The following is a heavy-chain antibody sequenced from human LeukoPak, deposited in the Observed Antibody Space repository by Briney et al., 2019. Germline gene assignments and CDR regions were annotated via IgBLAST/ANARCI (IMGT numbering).Heavy chain of an antibody. CDR3: ARPNTAMVQDFDY. D-gene: IGHD5-18*01. CDR1: GYTFTGYY. V-gene: IGHV1-2*02. Sequence: ASVKVSCKASGYTFTGYYMHWVRQAPGQGLEWMGWINPNSGGTNYAQKFQGRVTMTRDTSISTAYMELSRLRSDDTAVYYCARPNTAMVQDFDYWGQGTLVTVSS. J-gene: IGHJ4*02. CDR2: INPNSGGT.